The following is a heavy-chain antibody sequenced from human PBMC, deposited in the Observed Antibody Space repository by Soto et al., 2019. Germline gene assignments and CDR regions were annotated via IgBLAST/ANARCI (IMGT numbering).Heavy chain of an antibody. D-gene: IGHD1-1*01. J-gene: IGHJ4*02. V-gene: IGHV1-69*02. CDR1: GGTFSSYT. CDR2: IIPILGIA. CDR3: ASVVQLERLACYYFDY. Sequence: QVQLVQSGAEVKKPGSSVKVSCKASGGTFSSYTISWVRQAPGQGLEWMGRIIPILGIANYAQKFQGRVTITADNSPSTAYRELSSRRSEDTAVYYCASVVQLERLACYYFDYWGQGTLVTVSS.